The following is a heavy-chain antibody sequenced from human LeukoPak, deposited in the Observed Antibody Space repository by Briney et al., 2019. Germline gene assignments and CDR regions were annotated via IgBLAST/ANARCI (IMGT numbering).Heavy chain of an antibody. CDR3: ARYVGGQEAFDI. J-gene: IGHJ3*02. CDR1: GFTFSSYG. Sequence: GGSLRLSCAASGFTFSSYGMHWVRQAPGKGLEWVAVIWYDGSKKYYADSVKGRFTISRDNSKNTLYLQMNSLRAEDTAVYYCARYVGGQEAFDIWGQGTMVTVSS. D-gene: IGHD4-23*01. CDR2: IWYDGSKK. V-gene: IGHV3-33*01.